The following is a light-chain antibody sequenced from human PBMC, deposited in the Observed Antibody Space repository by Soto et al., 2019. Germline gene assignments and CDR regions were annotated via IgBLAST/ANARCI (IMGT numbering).Light chain of an antibody. CDR1: QSVRSN. Sequence: EIVLTQSPGTLSLSPGERATLSCRASQSVRSNLAWYQQKPGQAPRLLIYGASTRATGIPARFSGSGSGTEFTLTISSLQSEDFAVYYCQQYNNWPRTFGQGTKGDIK. J-gene: IGKJ1*01. V-gene: IGKV3-15*01. CDR2: GAS. CDR3: QQYNNWPRT.